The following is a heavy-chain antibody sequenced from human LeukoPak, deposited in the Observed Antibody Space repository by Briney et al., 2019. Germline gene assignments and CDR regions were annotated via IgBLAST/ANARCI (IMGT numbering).Heavy chain of an antibody. CDR3: ARLPYYYYYYMDV. CDR1: GFTLSSYE. V-gene: IGHV3-48*03. Sequence: GGSLRLSCAASGFTLSSYEMNWVRQAPGKGLEWVSYISSSGSTIYYADSVKGRFTISRDNAKNSLYLQMNSLRAEDTAVYYCARLPYYYYYYMDVWGKGTTVTISS. CDR2: ISSSGSTI. J-gene: IGHJ6*03.